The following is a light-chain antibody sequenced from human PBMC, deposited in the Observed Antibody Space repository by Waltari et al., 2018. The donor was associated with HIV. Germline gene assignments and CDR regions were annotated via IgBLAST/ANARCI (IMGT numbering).Light chain of an antibody. CDR1: QNLLYTPNNKNY. CDR2: WAS. Sequence: DIVLTQSPDSLAVSLGERATINCKYSQNLLYTPNNKNYLAWFQQKPGQPPKLLIYWASSRESGVPDRFSGSGSGTDFTLSISSLQAEDVAVYYCQQYYGYPWTFGQGTKVEIK. V-gene: IGKV4-1*01. CDR3: QQYYGYPWT. J-gene: IGKJ1*01.